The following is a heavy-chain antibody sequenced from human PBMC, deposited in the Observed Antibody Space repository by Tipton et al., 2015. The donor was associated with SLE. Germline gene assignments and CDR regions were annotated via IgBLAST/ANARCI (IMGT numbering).Heavy chain of an antibody. CDR2: ITWNSGSI. CDR1: GFTFDDYA. J-gene: IGHJ4*02. CDR3: AKDIYYDTSGSKSYFDY. D-gene: IGHD3-22*01. V-gene: IGHV3-9*01. Sequence: RSLRLSCAASGFTFDDYAMHWVRQVPGKGLEWVAGITWNSGSIGYADSVRGRFTISRDNAKNSLYLQMNSLRAEDSALYYCAKDIYYDTSGSKSYFDYWGQGTLLTVSS.